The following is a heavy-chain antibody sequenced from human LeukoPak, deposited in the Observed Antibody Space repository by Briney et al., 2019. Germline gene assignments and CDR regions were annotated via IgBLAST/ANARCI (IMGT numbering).Heavy chain of an antibody. Sequence: SETLSLTCTVSGGSISSGSYYWSWIRQPAGKGLEWIGRIYTSGTTYYNPSLKSRVTISVDKSKNQFSLKLSSVTAADTAVYYCARDRAPTCWGQGTLVTVSS. J-gene: IGHJ4*02. V-gene: IGHV4-61*02. CDR2: IYTSGTT. CDR3: ARDRAPTC. D-gene: IGHD2/OR15-2a*01. CDR1: GGSISSGSYY.